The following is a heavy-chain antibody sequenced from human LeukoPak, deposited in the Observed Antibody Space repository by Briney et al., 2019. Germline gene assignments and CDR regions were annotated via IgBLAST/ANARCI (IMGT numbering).Heavy chain of an antibody. CDR2: ISAYNGNT. J-gene: IGHJ4*02. CDR3: ARASYCSGGSCYSDY. Sequence: ASVEVSCKASGYTFTSYSISWVRQAPRQGLEWMGWISAYNGNTIYAQKVKGRVTMTTDTSTSTAYMELRSLKSDDTAVYYCARASYCSGGSCYSDYWGQGTLSPSPQ. V-gene: IGHV1-18*01. D-gene: IGHD2-15*01. CDR1: GYTFTSYS.